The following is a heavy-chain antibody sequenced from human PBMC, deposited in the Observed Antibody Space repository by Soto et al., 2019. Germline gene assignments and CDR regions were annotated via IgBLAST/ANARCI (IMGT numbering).Heavy chain of an antibody. Sequence: QVQLVESGGGVVQPGRSLRLSCAASGFTFSSYAMHWVRQAPGKGLEWVAVISYDGSIKYYADSVKGRFTISRDNSKNTLYLQMNSLRAEDTAVYYCARDRTPLFSAFDIWGQGTMVTVSS. CDR1: GFTFSSYA. CDR2: ISYDGSIK. V-gene: IGHV3-30-3*01. CDR3: ARDRTPLFSAFDI. J-gene: IGHJ3*02.